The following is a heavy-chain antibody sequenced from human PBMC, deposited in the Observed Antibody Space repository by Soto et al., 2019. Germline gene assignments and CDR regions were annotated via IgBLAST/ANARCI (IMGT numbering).Heavy chain of an antibody. D-gene: IGHD5-12*01. Sequence: QVQLRESGPGLVKPSQTLLLTCSVSGASIAGGSYYWSWLRQPPGKGLEWIGYIPSRGTPFSHPSLASRSTISSDTSKNQLSLQLTSVTAADTAVYYCARDQYSGYDFALWGQGTLVTVSS. CDR2: IPSRGTP. CDR3: ARDQYSGYDFAL. J-gene: IGHJ5*02. CDR1: GASIAGGSYY. V-gene: IGHV4-30-4*01.